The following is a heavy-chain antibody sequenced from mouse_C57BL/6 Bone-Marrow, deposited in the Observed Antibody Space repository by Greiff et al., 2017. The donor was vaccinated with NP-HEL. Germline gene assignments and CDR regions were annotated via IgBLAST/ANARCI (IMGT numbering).Heavy chain of an antibody. D-gene: IGHD6-1*01. CDR3: ARLGLAWFAY. V-gene: IGHV5-6*01. CDR1: GFTFSSYG. J-gene: IGHJ3*01. CDR2: ISSGGSYT. Sequence: EVMLVESGGDLVKPGGSLKLSCAASGFTFSSYGMSWVRQTPDKRLEWVATISSGGSYTYYPDSVKRRFTISRDNAKNTLYLQMSRLKSEDTAMYYCARLGLAWFAYWGQGTLVTVSA.